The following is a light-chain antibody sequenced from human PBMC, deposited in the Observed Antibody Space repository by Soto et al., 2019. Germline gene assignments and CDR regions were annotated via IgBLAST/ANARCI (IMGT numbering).Light chain of an antibody. J-gene: IGKJ3*01. CDR2: AAS. CDR3: QQSYSIPRT. CDR1: QSISRH. Sequence: DIQMTQSPSSLSASVGDRVTITCRASQSISRHLSWYRQKPGKAPEVLIYAASSLQSGVPSRFSGSGSGTDFTLTISSLQLEDFASYYCQQSYSIPRTFGPGTKVDIK. V-gene: IGKV1-39*01.